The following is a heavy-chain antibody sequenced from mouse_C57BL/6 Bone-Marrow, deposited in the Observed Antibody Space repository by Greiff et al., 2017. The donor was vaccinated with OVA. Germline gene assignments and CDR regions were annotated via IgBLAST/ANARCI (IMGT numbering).Heavy chain of an antibody. Sequence: EVQLQQSGPELVKPGASVKISCKASGYTFTDYYMNWVKQSHGKSLEWIGDINPNNGGTSYNQKFKGKATLTVDKSSSTAYMELRSLTSEDSAVYYCASVTTVGGPFDYWGQGTTLTVSS. V-gene: IGHV1-26*01. J-gene: IGHJ2*01. CDR3: ASVTTVGGPFDY. D-gene: IGHD1-1*01. CDR1: GYTFTDYY. CDR2: INPNNGGT.